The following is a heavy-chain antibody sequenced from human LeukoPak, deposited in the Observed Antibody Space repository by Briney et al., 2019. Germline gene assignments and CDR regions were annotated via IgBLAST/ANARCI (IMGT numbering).Heavy chain of an antibody. CDR2: LYTSGGT. J-gene: IGHJ3*02. D-gene: IGHD1-26*01. V-gene: IGHV4-4*07. CDR1: GGSISSYH. CDR3: ARSGSYANDAFHI. Sequence: SETLSLTCTVSGGSISSYHWSWIRQPAGKGLEWIGRLYTSGGTNYNPSLKSRVSMSVDTTKSQFSLELNSVTAADTAVYYCARSGSYANDAFHIWGQGTMVTVSS.